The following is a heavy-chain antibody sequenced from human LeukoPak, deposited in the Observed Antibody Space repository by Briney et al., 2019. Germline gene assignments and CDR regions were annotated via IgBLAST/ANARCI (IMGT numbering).Heavy chain of an antibody. CDR3: AKDNTAVVRRYFDY. Sequence: QSGRSLRLFCAASGSTFDDSAMHWVRQEPGKGLEWVSGNSRNSGSIGYADSVKGRFTISRDNAKNSLYLQMNSLRAEDTALYYCAKDNTAVVRRYFDYWGQGTLVTVSS. CDR1: GSTFDDSA. D-gene: IGHD5-18*01. V-gene: IGHV3-9*01. J-gene: IGHJ4*02. CDR2: NSRNSGSI.